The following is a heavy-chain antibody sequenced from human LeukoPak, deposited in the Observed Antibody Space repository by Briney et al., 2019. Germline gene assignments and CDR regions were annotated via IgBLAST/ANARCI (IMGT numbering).Heavy chain of an antibody. Sequence: GGSLRLSCATSGFTFSDHPMHWVREAPGRGLEWISSINKNSRYIYYADSLKGRFTISSDNAKNSLYLQINSLTTEDTAVYYCARSVPMAVSGLDLWGQGTLVTVSS. CDR2: INKNSRYI. CDR1: GFTFSDHP. J-gene: IGHJ5*02. D-gene: IGHD5/OR15-5a*01. CDR3: ARSVPMAVSGLDL. V-gene: IGHV3-21*01.